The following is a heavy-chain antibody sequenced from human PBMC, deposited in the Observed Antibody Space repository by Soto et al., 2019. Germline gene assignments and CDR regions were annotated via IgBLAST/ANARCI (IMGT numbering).Heavy chain of an antibody. CDR1: GFTFSSYA. CDR2: ISYDGSNK. J-gene: IGHJ4*02. Sequence: GGSLRLSCAASGFTFSSYAMHWVRQAPGKGLEWVAVISYDGSNKYYADSVKGRFTISRDNSKNTLYLQMNSLRAEDTAVYYCARDKSSDFSRITMVRGVILSPFDYWGQGTLVTVSS. D-gene: IGHD3-10*01. CDR3: ARDKSSDFSRITMVRGVILSPFDY. V-gene: IGHV3-30-3*01.